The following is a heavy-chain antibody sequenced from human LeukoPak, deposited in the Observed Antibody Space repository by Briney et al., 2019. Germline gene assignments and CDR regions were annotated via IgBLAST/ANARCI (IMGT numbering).Heavy chain of an antibody. V-gene: IGHV4-34*01. CDR1: GGSFSGYY. Sequence: PSETLSLTCAVYGGSFSGYYWSWIRQPPGKGLEWIGEINHSGSTNHNPSLKSRVTISVDTSKNQFSLKVSSVTAADMAVYYCARAVGTIFGVDSRQQAFDYWGQGTLVTVSS. CDR2: INHSGST. CDR3: ARAVGTIFGVDSRQQAFDY. J-gene: IGHJ4*02. D-gene: IGHD3-3*01.